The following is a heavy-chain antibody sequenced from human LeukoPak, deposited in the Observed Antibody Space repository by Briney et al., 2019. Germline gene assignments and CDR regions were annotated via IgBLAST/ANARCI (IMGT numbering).Heavy chain of an antibody. D-gene: IGHD1-26*01. Sequence: GRSLRLSCAASGFTFGSYAMHWVRQAPGKGLEWVAVISYDGSNKYYADSVKGRFTISRDNSKNTLYLQMNSLRAEDTAVYYCARDRRSSPDYWGQGTLVTVSS. CDR1: GFTFGSYA. J-gene: IGHJ4*02. V-gene: IGHV3-30-3*01. CDR3: ARDRRSSPDY. CDR2: ISYDGSNK.